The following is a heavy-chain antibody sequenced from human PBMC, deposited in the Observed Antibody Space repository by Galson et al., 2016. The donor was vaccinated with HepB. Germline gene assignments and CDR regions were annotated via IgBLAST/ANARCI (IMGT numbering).Heavy chain of an antibody. D-gene: IGHD5-24*01. CDR3: ARDPGDGYNLPYDY. Sequence: QSGAEVKKPGEPLRISCKASGYPFTTNGITWVRQAPGQGLEWMGWISAHNGDTNSPQKFQGRVTMTRDTSTSTVYMEVSSLRSEDTAVYYCARDPGDGYNLPYDYWGQGTLVTVSS. CDR1: GYPFTTNG. V-gene: IGHV1-18*04. CDR2: ISAHNGDT. J-gene: IGHJ4*02.